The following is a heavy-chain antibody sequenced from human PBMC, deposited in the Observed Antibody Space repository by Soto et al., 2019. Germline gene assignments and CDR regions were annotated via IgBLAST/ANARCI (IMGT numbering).Heavy chain of an antibody. D-gene: IGHD3-10*01. J-gene: IGHJ5*02. Sequence: ETLSLTCAVYGGSFSGYYWSWIRQPPGKGLEWIGEINHSGSTNYNPSLKSRVTISVDTSKNQFSLKLSSVTAADTAVYYCARGGMVRGVIILPYNWFDPWGQGTLVTVS. CDR3: ARGGMVRGVIILPYNWFDP. CDR2: INHSGST. V-gene: IGHV4-34*01. CDR1: GGSFSGYY.